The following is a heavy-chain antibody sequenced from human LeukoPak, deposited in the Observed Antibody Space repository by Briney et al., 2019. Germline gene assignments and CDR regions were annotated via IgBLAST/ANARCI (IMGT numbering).Heavy chain of an antibody. CDR2: IYYGGST. CDR1: GGSISSYY. D-gene: IGHD5-24*01. CDR3: ARGEMATSFDY. V-gene: IGHV4-59*01. Sequence: SETLSLTCTVSGGSISSYYWSWIRQPPGKGLEWIGYIYYGGSTNYNPSLKSRVTISVDTSKNQFSLKLSSVTAADTAVYYCARGEMATSFDYWGQGTLVTVST. J-gene: IGHJ4*02.